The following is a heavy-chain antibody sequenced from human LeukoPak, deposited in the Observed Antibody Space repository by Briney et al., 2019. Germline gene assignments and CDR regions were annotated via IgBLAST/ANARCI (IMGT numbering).Heavy chain of an antibody. D-gene: IGHD4-11*01. CDR3: AVNYDLDY. V-gene: IGHV3-48*03. CDR1: GFTFSSYE. J-gene: IGHJ4*02. CDR2: ISSSGRTI. Sequence: PGGSLRLSCAASGFTFSSYEMNWARQAPGKGLEWVSYISSSGRTIYYADSVQGRFTISRDNAKNSLYLQMNSLRAEDTAVYYCAVNYDLDYWGQGTLVTVSS.